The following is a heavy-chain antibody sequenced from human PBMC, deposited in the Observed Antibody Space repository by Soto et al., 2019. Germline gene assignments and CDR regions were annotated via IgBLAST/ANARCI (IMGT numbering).Heavy chain of an antibody. D-gene: IGHD5-12*01. V-gene: IGHV6-1*01. CDR2: TYYRSKWYN. J-gene: IGHJ6*02. Sequence: QVQLQQSGPGLVKPSQTLSLTCAISGDTVSTNSAAWNWIRQSPSRGLEWPGRTYYRSKWYNDYAVYVKRRITIHPDTSKNQCSLHLNSVTPEDTAVYYCVGGFYGMDVWGQGTTVTVSS. CDR1: GDTVSTNSAA. CDR3: VGGFYGMDV.